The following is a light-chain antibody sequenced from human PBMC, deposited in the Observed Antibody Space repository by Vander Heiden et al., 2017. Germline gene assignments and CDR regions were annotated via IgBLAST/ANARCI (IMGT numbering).Light chain of an antibody. CDR3: GTWDTILSVVV. V-gene: IGLV1-51*01. CDR1: STNIGSTY. J-gene: IGLJ2*01. CDR2: DNK. Sequence: LLPQPPSVSAPPRQLATISCSGSSTNIGSTYVSWYQQLPGTAPKLLNNDNKKRPAGIPDRFSGSKSGTSATLGITGVQTGDEADYYCGTWDTILSVVVFGGGTKLTVL.